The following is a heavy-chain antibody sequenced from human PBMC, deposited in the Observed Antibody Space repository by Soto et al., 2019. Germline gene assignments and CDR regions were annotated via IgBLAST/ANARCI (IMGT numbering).Heavy chain of an antibody. D-gene: IGHD3-16*01. CDR1: GFTFSKYA. J-gene: IGHJ3*02. CDR2: ILGSGGT. CDR3: AKGGYYSLFDI. V-gene: IGHV3-23*01. Sequence: GGSLRLSCAASGFTFSKYAMMWVRQAPGKGLEWVSGILGSGGTYHADSVKGRFTISKDNSKNTLYLQMHILRVEDTAVYFCAKGGYYSLFDIWGQGTMVTVSS.